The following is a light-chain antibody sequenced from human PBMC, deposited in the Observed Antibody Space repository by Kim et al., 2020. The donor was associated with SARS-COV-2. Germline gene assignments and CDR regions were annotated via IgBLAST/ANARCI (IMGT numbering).Light chain of an antibody. Sequence: QSAPTQARSVSGSTGQSDTIYCTGTSSDVGGYNYVSWYQQHPGKAPKLMIYDVSKRPSGVPDRFSGSKSGNTAALTISGLQAEDEADYYCCSYAGSYTHYVFGTGTKVTVL. V-gene: IGLV2-11*01. J-gene: IGLJ1*01. CDR3: CSYAGSYTHYV. CDR2: DVS. CDR1: SSDVGGYNY.